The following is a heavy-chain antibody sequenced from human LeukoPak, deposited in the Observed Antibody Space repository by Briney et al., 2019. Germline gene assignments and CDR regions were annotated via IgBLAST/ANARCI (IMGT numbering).Heavy chain of an antibody. CDR2: IYSGGST. V-gene: IGHV3-53*01. J-gene: IGHJ6*02. CDR3: ARDKRGSYSSYYGMDV. CDR1: GLTVSSNY. D-gene: IGHD1-26*01. Sequence: GESLRLSCAASGLTVSSNYMSWVRQAPGKGLEWVSVIYSGGSTYYADSVKGRFTISRDNSKNTLYLQMNSLRAEDTAVYYCARDKRGSYSSYYGMDVWGQGTTVTVSS.